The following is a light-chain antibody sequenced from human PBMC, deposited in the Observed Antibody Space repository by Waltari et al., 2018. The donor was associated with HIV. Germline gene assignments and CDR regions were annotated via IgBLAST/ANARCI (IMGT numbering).Light chain of an antibody. CDR2: DAS. J-gene: IGKJ4*01. CDR1: ESVSTY. CDR3: QQRNYGPLT. V-gene: IGKV3-11*01. Sequence: EIVLTQSPATLSLSPGERATLSCRASESVSTYLAWYQQKPGQAPRPLIYDASKRATDIPARFSGSGSGTDFTLTISSLEPEDFAVYYGQQRNYGPLTFGGGTKVEIK.